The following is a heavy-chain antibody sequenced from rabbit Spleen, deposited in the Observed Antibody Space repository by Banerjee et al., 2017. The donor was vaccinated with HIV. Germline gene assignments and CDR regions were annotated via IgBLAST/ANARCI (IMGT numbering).Heavy chain of an antibody. CDR3: ARAENLLAYKIDL. V-gene: IGHV1S40*01. CDR2: IYGGGSDTA. CDR1: GFSFSSNYY. J-gene: IGHJ4*01. D-gene: IGHD6-1*01. Sequence: QSLEESGGGLVQPEGSLTLTCTASGFSFSSNYYMCWVRQAPGKGLEWIACIYGGGSDTAAYASWAKGRFTISKTSPTTVTLQVTSLTAADTATYFCARAENLLAYKIDLWGPGTLVPVS.